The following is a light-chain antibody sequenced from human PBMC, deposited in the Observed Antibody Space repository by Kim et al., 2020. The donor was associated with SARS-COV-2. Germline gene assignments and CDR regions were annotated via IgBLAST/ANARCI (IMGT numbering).Light chain of an antibody. V-gene: IGLV3-21*04. J-gene: IGLJ2*01. Sequence: APGKTAHIYCGGKKLGDCHGHWYQQKTGQAPILVIYYDKLRPSGIPERFSCSNSGNTVTLTISRVEAGDEAEYYCQVWDSGADRVVFGGGTQLTVL. CDR1: KLGDCH. CDR2: YDK. CDR3: QVWDSGADRVV.